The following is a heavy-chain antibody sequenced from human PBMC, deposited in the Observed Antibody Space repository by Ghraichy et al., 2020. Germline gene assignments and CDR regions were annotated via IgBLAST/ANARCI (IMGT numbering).Heavy chain of an antibody. CDR1: GGSISSGGYS. Sequence: SETLSLTCAVSGGSISSGGYSWSWIRQPPGKGLEWIGYIYHSGSTYYNPSLKSRVTISVDRSKNQFSLKLSSVTAADTAVYYCARGSGDIVVVPAPGAFDIWGQGTMVTVSS. V-gene: IGHV4-30-2*01. D-gene: IGHD2-2*01. CDR2: IYHSGST. CDR3: ARGSGDIVVVPAPGAFDI. J-gene: IGHJ3*02.